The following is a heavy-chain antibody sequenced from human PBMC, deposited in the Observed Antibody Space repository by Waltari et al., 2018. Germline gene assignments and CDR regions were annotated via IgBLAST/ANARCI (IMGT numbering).Heavy chain of an antibody. CDR2: TRNKANRYTT. J-gene: IGHJ4*02. D-gene: IGHD2-2*01. CDR1: GFPFSAHY. Sequence: EVQLVESGGGLVQHGGSLRRSWAASGFPFSAHYLDWCGQAQGKGLEWVGRTRNKANRYTTEYAASVKGRFTISRDDSKNSLYLQMNSLKTEDTAVYYCARDDAMALDYWGQGTLVTVSS. V-gene: IGHV3-72*01. CDR3: ARDDAMALDY.